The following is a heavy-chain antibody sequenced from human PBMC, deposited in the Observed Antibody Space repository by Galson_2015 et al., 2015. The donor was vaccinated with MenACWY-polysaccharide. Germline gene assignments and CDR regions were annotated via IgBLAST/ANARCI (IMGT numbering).Heavy chain of an antibody. D-gene: IGHD6-19*01. CDR2: IKQDGSEK. Sequence: SLRLSCAASGFTFSGFWMSWVRRAPGKGLEWVANIKQDGSEKYYVDSVKGRFTISRDNAKNSLYLQMNSLRAEDTAVYYCARYRDSSGRRFDYWGQGTLVTVSS. CDR3: ARYRDSSGRRFDY. CDR1: GFTFSGFW. J-gene: IGHJ4*02. V-gene: IGHV3-7*01.